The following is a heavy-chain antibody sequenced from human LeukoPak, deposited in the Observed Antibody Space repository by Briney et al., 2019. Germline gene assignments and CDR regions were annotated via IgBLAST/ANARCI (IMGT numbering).Heavy chain of an antibody. V-gene: IGHV4-34*01. Sequence: SETLSLTCAVYGGSFSGHYWSWIRQPPGKGLEWIGEINHSGSTNYNPSLKSRVTISVDTSKNQFSLMLRSVTAADTAVYYCASLPHNDLLTTSRPDVWGQGTTVTVSS. CDR1: GGSFSGHY. J-gene: IGHJ6*02. CDR3: ASLPHNDLLTTSRPDV. CDR2: INHSGST. D-gene: IGHD3-9*01.